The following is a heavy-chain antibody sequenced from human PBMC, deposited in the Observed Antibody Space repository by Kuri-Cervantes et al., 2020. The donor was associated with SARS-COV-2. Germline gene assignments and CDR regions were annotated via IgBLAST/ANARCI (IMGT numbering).Heavy chain of an antibody. CDR2: INPSGGST. CDR1: GGTFSSYA. V-gene: IGHV1-46*01. CDR3: ARDFSGGQLLSGWSRQTYYYYYYMDV. Sequence: ASVKVSCKASGGTFSSYAISWVRQAPGQGLEWMGIINPSGGSTSYAQKFQGRVTTTRDTSTSTVYMEPSSLRSEDTAVYYCARDFSGGQLLSGWSRQTYYYYYYMDVWGKGTTVTVSS. J-gene: IGHJ6*03. D-gene: IGHD2-2*01.